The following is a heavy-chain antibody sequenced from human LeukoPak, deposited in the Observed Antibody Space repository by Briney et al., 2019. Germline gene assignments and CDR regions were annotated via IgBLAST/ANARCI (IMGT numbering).Heavy chain of an antibody. CDR3: ARASYYDSSGYYYSPPNWFDP. D-gene: IGHD3-22*01. V-gene: IGHV4-30-4*07. CDR2: IYYSGST. Sequence: TLSLTCAVSGGSISSGGYSWSWIRQPPGKGLEWIGYIYYSGSTYYNPSLKSRVTISVDTSKNQFSLKLSSVTAADTAVYYCARASYYDSSGYYYSPPNWFDPWGQGTLVTVSS. CDR1: GGSISSGGYS. J-gene: IGHJ5*02.